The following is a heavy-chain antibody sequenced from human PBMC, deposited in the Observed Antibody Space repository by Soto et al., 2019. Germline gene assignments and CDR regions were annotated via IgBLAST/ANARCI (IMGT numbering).Heavy chain of an antibody. Sequence: QVQLQEPGPGLVRPSGTVSLTCAVSGLSISSDNWWRWVRQPPGKGLEWIGEIHHSGSTNYNPSLKSRVTMSVVPSKDLFSLTLNSVTAADMAFYYCARDQGSHPGDWGQGTLVSVSS. CDR1: GLSISSDNW. CDR3: ARDQGSHPGD. D-gene: IGHD6-13*01. CDR2: IHHSGST. V-gene: IGHV4-4*02. J-gene: IGHJ4*02.